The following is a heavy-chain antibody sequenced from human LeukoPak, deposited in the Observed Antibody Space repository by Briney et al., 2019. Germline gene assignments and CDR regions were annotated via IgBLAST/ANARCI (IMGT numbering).Heavy chain of an antibody. Sequence: SETLSLTCSLYGGSFNDYYWSWIRQPPGKGLEWIGEINHSGGTNYNPSLWSRLTISIDTSKHQFSLQVTSVTAADTGVYFCARVSEIMISFGGVISHFDNWGQGALGTVSS. D-gene: IGHD3-16*02. V-gene: IGHV4-34*01. CDR3: ARVSEIMISFGGVISHFDN. CDR1: GGSFNDYY. CDR2: INHSGGT. J-gene: IGHJ4*02.